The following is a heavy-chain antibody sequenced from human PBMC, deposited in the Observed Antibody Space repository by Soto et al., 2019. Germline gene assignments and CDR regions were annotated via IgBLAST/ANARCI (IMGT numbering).Heavy chain of an antibody. D-gene: IGHD6-13*01. CDR2: MNPNSDNT. CDR3: ARGSDVIAAAVYYFDY. J-gene: IGHJ4*02. Sequence: QVQLVQSGAEVKKPGASVKVSCKASGYTFTSYDINWVRQATGQGLEWMGWMNPNSDNTGYAQKFQGRVTMTRNTSISTAYMELSSLRSEDTAVYYCARGSDVIAAAVYYFDYWGQGTLVTVSS. CDR1: GYTFTSYD. V-gene: IGHV1-8*01.